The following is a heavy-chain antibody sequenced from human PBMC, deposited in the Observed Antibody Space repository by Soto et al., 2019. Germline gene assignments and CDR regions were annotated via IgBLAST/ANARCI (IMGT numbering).Heavy chain of an antibody. J-gene: IGHJ4*02. CDR3: AREGGYRSGWFDY. D-gene: IGHD6-19*01. CDR2: ISTYNGDT. Sequence: QVQLVQSGAEVNKPGASVKVSCKASGYSFNNYGISWVRQAPGQGLEWMGWISTYNGDTNYARNVQGRVSRTRDTSTGTAYLEMRRLRSDDTAVYYCAREGGYRSGWFDYWGQGTLVTVSS. CDR1: GYSFNNYG. V-gene: IGHV1-18*01.